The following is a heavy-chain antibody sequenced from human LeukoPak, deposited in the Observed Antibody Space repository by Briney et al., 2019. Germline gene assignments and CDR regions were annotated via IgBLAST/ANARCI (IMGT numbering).Heavy chain of an antibody. Sequence: QAGGSLRLSCAASGFTFSSYAMSWVRQAPGKGLEWVSAISGSGGSTYYADSVKGRFTISRDNSKNTLYLQMNSLRAEDTAVYYCAKPFVSLRGYSSSPTDDYWGQGALVSVSS. CDR2: ISGSGGST. CDR3: AKPFVSLRGYSSSPTDDY. CDR1: GFTFSSYA. J-gene: IGHJ4*02. D-gene: IGHD6-6*01. V-gene: IGHV3-23*01.